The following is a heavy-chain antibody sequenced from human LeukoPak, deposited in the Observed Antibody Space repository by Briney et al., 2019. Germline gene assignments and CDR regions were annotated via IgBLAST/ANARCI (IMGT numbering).Heavy chain of an antibody. Sequence: GGSLRLSCAASGFTFRTYWMSWARQAPGKGLERVASINRGGSETYYVESVKGRFTISRDNAMNSFFLQMNSLRAEDTAVYYCARLIGDRTIYDYWGQGTLVTVSS. V-gene: IGHV3-7*01. CDR2: INRGGSET. J-gene: IGHJ4*02. D-gene: IGHD6-6*01. CDR1: GFTFRTYW. CDR3: ARLIGDRTIYDY.